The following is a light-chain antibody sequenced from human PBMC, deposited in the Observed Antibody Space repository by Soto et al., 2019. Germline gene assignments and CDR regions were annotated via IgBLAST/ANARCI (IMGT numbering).Light chain of an antibody. CDR3: QQYDNWPIT. CDR2: GAS. Sequence: EIGVTPSPATLSVSPGERATLSCRASQSININLAWYQQKPGQAPRLLIYGASTRATGLPARFSGSGSGTEFTLIISSLQSEDSAVYYCQQYDNWPITFGQGTRLEIK. CDR1: QSININ. V-gene: IGKV3-15*01. J-gene: IGKJ5*01.